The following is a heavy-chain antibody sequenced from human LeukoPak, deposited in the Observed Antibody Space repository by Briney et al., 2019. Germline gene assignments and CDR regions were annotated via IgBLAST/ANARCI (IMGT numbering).Heavy chain of an antibody. CDR3: ARDANYGGNSFDY. CDR2: ISSSSSYI. V-gene: IGHV3-21*01. CDR1: GFTFSNYN. Sequence: PGGPLRLSCAASGFTFSNYNMNWVRQAPGKGLEWVSSISSSSSYIYYADSVKGRFTISRDNAKNSLYLQMNSLRAEDTAVYYCARDANYGGNSFDYWGQGTLVTVSS. D-gene: IGHD4-23*01. J-gene: IGHJ4*02.